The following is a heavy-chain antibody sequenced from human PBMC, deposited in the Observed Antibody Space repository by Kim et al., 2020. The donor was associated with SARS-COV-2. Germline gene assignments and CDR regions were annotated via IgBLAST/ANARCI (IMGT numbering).Heavy chain of an antibody. V-gene: IGHV3-23*01. CDR1: GLTFSNYA. J-gene: IGHJ5*02. CDR2: ISGSGGGT. D-gene: IGHD2-2*01. Sequence: GGSLRLSCAASGLTFSNYAMSWVRQAPGKGLEWVSAISGSGGGTYYTDSVKGRFTIYRENSKNTLYLQMNNLRAEDTALYYCAKAGASWTDIVVVAPHLGSFDPWGQGTLVTVS. CDR3: AKAGASWTDIVVVAPHLGSFDP.